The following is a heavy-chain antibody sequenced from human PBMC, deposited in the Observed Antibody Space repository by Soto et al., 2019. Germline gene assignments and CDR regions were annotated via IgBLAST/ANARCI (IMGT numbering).Heavy chain of an antibody. V-gene: IGHV4-59*01. J-gene: IGHJ6*02. CDR2: IYYSGST. D-gene: IGHD5-18*01. Sequence: PSETLSLTCTVSGGSISSYYWSWIRQPPGKGLEWIGYIYYSGSTNYNPSLKSRVTISVDTSKNQFSLKLSSLRSEDTAVYYCARAGDTAMLLYYYYYGMDVWGQGTTVTVSS. CDR1: GGSISSYY. CDR3: ARAGDTAMLLYYYYYGMDV.